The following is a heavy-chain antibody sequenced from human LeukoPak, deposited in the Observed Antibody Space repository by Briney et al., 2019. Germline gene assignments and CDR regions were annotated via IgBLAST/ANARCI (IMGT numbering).Heavy chain of an antibody. D-gene: IGHD2-15*01. V-gene: IGHV3-48*03. CDR2: ISSSGSTI. Sequence: GGSLRLSCAAPGFTFSSYEMNWVRQAPGKGLEWVSYISSSGSTIYYADSVKGRFTISRDNAKNSLYLQMNSLRVEDTAVYYCARAGRKSRGVDIVRKKETGYYYYLDVWGKGTTVTVSS. J-gene: IGHJ6*03. CDR1: GFTFSSYE. CDR3: ARAGRKSRGVDIVRKKETGYYYYLDV.